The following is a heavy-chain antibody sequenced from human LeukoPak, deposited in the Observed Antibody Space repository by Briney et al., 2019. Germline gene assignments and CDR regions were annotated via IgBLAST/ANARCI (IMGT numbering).Heavy chain of an antibody. V-gene: IGHV4-39*07. Sequence: PSETLSLTCTVSGGSISSSSYYWGWIRQPPGKGLEWIGSIYYSGSTYYNPSLKSRVTISVDTSKNQFSLKLSSVSAADTAVYYCAPGGGGDYGVIWFDPWGQGTLVTVSS. CDR3: APGGGGDYGVIWFDP. CDR1: GGSISSSSYY. J-gene: IGHJ5*02. CDR2: IYYSGST. D-gene: IGHD4-17*01.